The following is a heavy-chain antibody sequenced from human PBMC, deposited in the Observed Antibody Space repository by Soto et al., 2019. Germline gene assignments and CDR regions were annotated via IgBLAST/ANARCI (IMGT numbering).Heavy chain of an antibody. CDR2: IDPNSGGT. V-gene: IGHV1-2*02. CDR3: ARVMSGSYLGHGYYFDY. J-gene: IGHJ4*02. CDR1: RYTFTGYY. D-gene: IGHD1-26*01. Sequence: ASVKVSCKTSRYTFTGYYMHWGRQAPGHGLEWMGWIDPNSGGTDYAQKFQGRVTMTRDTSISTAYMELSRLRVDDTAVYYCARVMSGSYLGHGYYFDYWGQGTLVTVSS.